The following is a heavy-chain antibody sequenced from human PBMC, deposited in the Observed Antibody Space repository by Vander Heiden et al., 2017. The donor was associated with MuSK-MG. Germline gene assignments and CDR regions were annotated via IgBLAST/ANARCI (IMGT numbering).Heavy chain of an antibody. D-gene: IGHD3-10*01. CDR1: GYYISSGYY. CDR2: SYHSGST. Sequence: QVQLQESGPGLVKPSEPLSLTCAVSGYYISSGYYWGWIRQPPGKGLEWIGRSYHSGSTYYNPSLKSRVTISVDTSKNQFSLKLSSVTAADTAVYYCARSQYGSGTNYFDYWGQGTLVTVSS. V-gene: IGHV4-38-2*01. J-gene: IGHJ4*02. CDR3: ARSQYGSGTNYFDY.